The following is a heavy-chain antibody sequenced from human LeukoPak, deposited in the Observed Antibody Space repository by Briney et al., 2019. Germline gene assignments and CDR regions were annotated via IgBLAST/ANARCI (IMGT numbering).Heavy chain of an antibody. V-gene: IGHV4-31*03. CDR3: ARTAGSYFDY. Sequence: PSETLSLTCTVSGGSISSGGYYWSWLRQHPGKGLEWIGYIYYSGSTYYNPSLKSRVTISIDTSKNQFSLKLSSVTAADTAVYYCARTAGSYFDYWGQGTLVTVSS. CDR1: GGSISSGGYY. D-gene: IGHD1-26*01. J-gene: IGHJ4*02. CDR2: IYYSGST.